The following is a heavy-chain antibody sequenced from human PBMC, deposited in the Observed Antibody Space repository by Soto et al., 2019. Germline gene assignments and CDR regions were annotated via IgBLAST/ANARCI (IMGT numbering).Heavy chain of an antibody. CDR2: INHSGST. V-gene: IGHV4-34*01. Sequence: SETLSLTCAVYGGSFSGYYWSWIRQPPGKGLEWIGEINHSGSTTYNPSLKSRVTISVDTSKNQFSLKLSSVTAADTAVYYCARGRVTAMATKFDYWGQGTLVTVSS. J-gene: IGHJ4*02. CDR1: GGSFSGYY. D-gene: IGHD5-18*01. CDR3: ARGRVTAMATKFDY.